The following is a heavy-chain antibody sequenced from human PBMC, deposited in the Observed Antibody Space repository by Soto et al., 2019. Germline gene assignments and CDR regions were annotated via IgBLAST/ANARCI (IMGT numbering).Heavy chain of an antibody. CDR3: ASFDTMVRGVHF. V-gene: IGHV5-51*01. J-gene: IGHJ4*02. D-gene: IGHD3-10*01. CDR2: IYPGDSNA. Sequence: GESLKISCKGSVYNFANYWIAWVRQMPGKSLEWMGIIYPGDSNARYSPSFQGQVTISADKSISTAYLQWSSLKASDTASYYCASFDTMVRGVHFWGQGTLVTVSS. CDR1: VYNFANYW.